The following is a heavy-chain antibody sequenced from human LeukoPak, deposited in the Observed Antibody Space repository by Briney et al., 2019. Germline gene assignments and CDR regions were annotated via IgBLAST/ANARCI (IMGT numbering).Heavy chain of an antibody. CDR3: ARHFGAVVKGPLDY. J-gene: IGHJ4*02. V-gene: IGHV4-59*08. D-gene: IGHD3-10*01. CDR1: GGSISSYY. CDR2: IYYSGST. Sequence: PSETLSLTCTVSGGSISSYYWSWIRQPPEKGLEWIGYIYYSGSTNYNPSLKSRVTISVDTSKNQFSLKLSSVTAADTAVYYCARHFGAVVKGPLDYWGQGTLVTVSS.